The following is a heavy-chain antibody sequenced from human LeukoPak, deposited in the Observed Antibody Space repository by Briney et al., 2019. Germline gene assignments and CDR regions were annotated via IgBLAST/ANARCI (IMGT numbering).Heavy chain of an antibody. Sequence: QSGGSLRLSCAASGFTFGSYSMNWVRQAPGEGLEWVSYISSSSSTIYYADSVKGRFTISRDNAKNSLYLQMNSLRAEDTAVYYCARGMINRPRLPGYWGQGTLVTVSS. J-gene: IGHJ4*02. V-gene: IGHV3-48*01. CDR2: ISSSSSTI. CDR3: ARGMINRPRLPGY. D-gene: IGHD3-22*01. CDR1: GFTFGSYS.